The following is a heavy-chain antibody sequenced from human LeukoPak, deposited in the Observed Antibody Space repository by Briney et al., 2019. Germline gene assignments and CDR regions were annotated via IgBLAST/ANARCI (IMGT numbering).Heavy chain of an antibody. CDR3: AKHYDYWSGYIRGFDS. J-gene: IGHJ5*01. CDR1: GFTFITSS. Sequence: GGSLRLSCVASGFTFITSSMHWVRQAPGKGLEWVAVTSYDGRSESYAESVKGRFSISRDNSNNTVYLQMSSLRPQDTAVYYCAKHYDYWSGYIRGFDSWGQGTLVTVSS. D-gene: IGHD3-3*01. CDR2: TSYDGRSE. V-gene: IGHV3-30*18.